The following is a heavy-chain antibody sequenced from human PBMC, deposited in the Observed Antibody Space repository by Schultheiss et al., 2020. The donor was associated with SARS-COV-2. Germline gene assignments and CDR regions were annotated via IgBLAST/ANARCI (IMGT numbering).Heavy chain of an antibody. V-gene: IGHV3-30*02. CDR3: AKDLRVFPYYFDY. CDR2: ILYDGSYK. Sequence: GGSLRLSCAASGFTFTSYGIHWVRQAPGKGLEWVAFILYDGSYKYYADSVKGRFTISRDNSKNTLYLQMNSLRAEDTAVYYCAKDLRVFPYYFDYWGQGTLVTVSS. CDR1: GFTFTSYG. D-gene: IGHD3-10*02. J-gene: IGHJ4*02.